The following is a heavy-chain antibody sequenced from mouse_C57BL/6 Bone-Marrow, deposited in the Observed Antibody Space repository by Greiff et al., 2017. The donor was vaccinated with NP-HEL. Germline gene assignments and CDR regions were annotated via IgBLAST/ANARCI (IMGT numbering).Heavy chain of an antibody. CDR3: ARIFYYYGSEDMDY. D-gene: IGHD1-1*01. J-gene: IGHJ4*01. Sequence: QVHVKEPGAELVKPGASVKLSCTASGFTFTSYWMHWVKQRPGQGLEWIGMIHPNSGSTNYTEKFKSKGTLTVDKSSSTAYMQLSSLTSEDSAVYYCARIFYYYGSEDMDYWGQGTTVTVSS. CDR2: IHPNSGST. CDR1: GFTFTSYW. V-gene: IGHV1-64*01.